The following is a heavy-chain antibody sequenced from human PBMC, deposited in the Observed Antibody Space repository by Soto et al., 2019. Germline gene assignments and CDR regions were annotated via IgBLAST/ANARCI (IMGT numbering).Heavy chain of an antibody. CDR2: ISSSGSHM. CDR1: TFNLTKYI. CDR3: ARDDLEKQWLVRSNYYGMDV. J-gene: IGHJ6*02. D-gene: IGHD6-19*01. V-gene: IGHV3-21*01. Sequence: PGGALRLSCVDSTFNLTKYIMNWVRLSPGKGLEWVSFISSSGSHMYYADSVTGRFTIARDNAKNSLFLQMDSLRAEDTAIYFCARDDLEKQWLVRSNYYGMDVWGQGTTVPVSS.